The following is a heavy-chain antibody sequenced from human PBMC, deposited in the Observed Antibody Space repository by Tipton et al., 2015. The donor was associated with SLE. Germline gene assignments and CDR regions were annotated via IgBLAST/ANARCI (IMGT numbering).Heavy chain of an antibody. CDR1: GGSISSSSYY. CDR3: ARGRLRKTVIAAAGGDY. J-gene: IGHJ4*02. D-gene: IGHD6-13*01. CDR2: IYYSGST. V-gene: IGHV4-39*01. Sequence: TLSLTCTVSGGSISSSSYYWGWIRQPPGKGLEWIGSIYYSGSTYYNPSLKSRVTISVDTSKNQFSLKLSSVTAADTAVYYCARGRLRKTVIAAAGGDYWGQGTLVTVSS.